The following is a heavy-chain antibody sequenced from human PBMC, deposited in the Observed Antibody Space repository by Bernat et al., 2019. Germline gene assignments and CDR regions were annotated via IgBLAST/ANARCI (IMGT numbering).Heavy chain of an antibody. Sequence: QVQLVESGGGVVQPGRSLRLSCAASGFTFSSYGMHWVRQAPGKGLEWVAVISYDGSNKYYADSVKGRFTISRDNSKNTLYLQVNSLRAEDTAVYYCAKGSDYGDYVRDAFDIWGQGTMVTVSS. CDR2: ISYDGSNK. D-gene: IGHD4-17*01. J-gene: IGHJ3*02. V-gene: IGHV3-30*18. CDR3: AKGSDYGDYVRDAFDI. CDR1: GFTFSSYG.